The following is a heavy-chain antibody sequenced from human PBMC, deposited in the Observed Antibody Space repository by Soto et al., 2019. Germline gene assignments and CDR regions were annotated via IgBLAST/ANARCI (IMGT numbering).Heavy chain of an antibody. CDR1: GFSLSTSGVG. J-gene: IGHJ4*02. D-gene: IGHD3-10*01. V-gene: IGHV2-5*02. CDR3: AHRGPSMVRGVIIFDY. Sequence: QITLKESGPTLVKPTQTLTLTCTFSGFSLSTSGVGVGWIHQPPGKALEWLALIYWDDDKRYSPSLKSRLTITKDTAKNQVVLTMTNMDPVDTATYYWAHRGPSMVRGVIIFDYCGQGTLVTVSS. CDR2: IYWDDDK.